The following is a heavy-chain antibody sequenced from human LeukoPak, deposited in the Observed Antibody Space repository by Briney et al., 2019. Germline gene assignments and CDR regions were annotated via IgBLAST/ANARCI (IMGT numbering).Heavy chain of an antibody. CDR3: ATLAEVIQGFDY. D-gene: IGHD3-16*02. V-gene: IGHV1-2*06. Sequence: ASVKVSCKAFGDTFTGYYMHWVRQAPGQGLEWMGRTNPNSGGTNYAQKYQGRVTMTRATSISTAYMELSRLRSDDTAVYYYATLAEVIQGFDYWGQGTLVTVTS. CDR2: TNPNSGGT. J-gene: IGHJ4*02. CDR1: GDTFTGYY.